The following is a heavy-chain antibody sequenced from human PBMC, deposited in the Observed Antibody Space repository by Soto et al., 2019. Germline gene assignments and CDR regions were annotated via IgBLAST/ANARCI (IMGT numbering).Heavy chain of an antibody. Sequence: PSETLSLTCSVSGDSMSSYYWSWIRQSAEKGLEWIGRISATGTTSYIPSLKSRITLSVDTSKNQFSLNLKFVTAADKAVYFCEGEQSGAANFWGQGTLVTVSS. J-gene: IGHJ4*03. V-gene: IGHV4-4*07. D-gene: IGHD2-15*01. CDR2: ISATGTT. CDR3: EGEQSGAANF. CDR1: GDSMSSYY.